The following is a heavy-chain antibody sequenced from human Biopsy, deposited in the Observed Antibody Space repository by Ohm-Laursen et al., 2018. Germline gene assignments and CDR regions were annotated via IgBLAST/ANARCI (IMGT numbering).Heavy chain of an antibody. CDR3: AKDLRNNNWGVEN. CDR1: GFTFSRYA. J-gene: IGHJ4*02. CDR2: ISYDGSRT. D-gene: IGHD7-27*01. V-gene: IGHV3-30*18. Sequence: SLRLSCTASGFTFSRYAMSWVRQAPGKGLEWVAAISYDGSRTDYGDSVKGRLNISRDNSKNTLDLQMNNLRAEDTAVFYCAKDLRNNNWGVENWGQGTLVTVSS.